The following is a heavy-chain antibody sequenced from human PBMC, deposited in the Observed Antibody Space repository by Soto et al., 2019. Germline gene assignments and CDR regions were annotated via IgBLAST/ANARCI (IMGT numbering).Heavy chain of an antibody. V-gene: IGHV1-18*01. Sequence: ASVKVSCKASGYTFTSYGISWVRQAPGQGLEWMGWISAYNGNTNYAQKLQGRVTMTTDTSTSTAYMELRSLRSDDTAVYFCARDLASDYDILTGYWVYFDYWGQGTLVTVSS. CDR1: GYTFTSYG. J-gene: IGHJ4*02. CDR2: ISAYNGNT. D-gene: IGHD3-9*01. CDR3: ARDLASDYDILTGYWVYFDY.